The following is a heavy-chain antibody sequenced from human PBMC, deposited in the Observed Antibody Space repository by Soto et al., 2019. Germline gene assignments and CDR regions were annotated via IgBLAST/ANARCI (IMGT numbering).Heavy chain of an antibody. D-gene: IGHD6-19*01. CDR1: GGTFSSYA. CDR2: IIPIFGTA. V-gene: IGHV1-69*01. J-gene: IGHJ6*02. CDR3: ARDNCARQWLVQGYYYYYGMDV. Sequence: QVQLVQSGAEVKKPGSSVKVSCKASGGTFSSYAISWVRQAPGQGLEWMGGIIPIFGTANYAQKFQGRVTITADESTSTAYMELSSLRSEDTAVYYCARDNCARQWLVQGYYYYYGMDVWGQGTTVTVSS.